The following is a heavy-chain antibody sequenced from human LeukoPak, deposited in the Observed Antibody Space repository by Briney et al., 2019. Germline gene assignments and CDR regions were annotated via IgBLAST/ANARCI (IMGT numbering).Heavy chain of an antibody. CDR3: ARSPGSRATDGLRLRLDIDY. J-gene: IGHJ4*02. CDR1: GGSISSSSYY. CDR2: IYYSGST. Sequence: SETLSLTCTVSGGSISSSSYYWGWIRQPPGKGLEWIGSIYYSGSTYYNPSLKSRVTISVDTSKNQFSLKLSSVTAADTAVYYCARSPGSRATDGLRLRLDIDYWGQGTLVTVSS. D-gene: IGHD5-12*01. V-gene: IGHV4-39*07.